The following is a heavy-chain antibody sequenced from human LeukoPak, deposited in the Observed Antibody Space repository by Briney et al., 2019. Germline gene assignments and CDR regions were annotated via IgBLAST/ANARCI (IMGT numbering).Heavy chain of an antibody. Sequence: PSETLSLTCTVSGGSISSYYWSWIRQPAGKGLEWIWRIYTSGSTNYNPSLKSRVTMSVDTSKNQLSLKLSSVTAADTAVYYCARDFDSSSWYRLDPWGQGTLVTVSS. J-gene: IGHJ5*02. D-gene: IGHD6-13*01. CDR1: GGSISSYY. CDR2: IYTSGST. CDR3: ARDFDSSSWYRLDP. V-gene: IGHV4-4*07.